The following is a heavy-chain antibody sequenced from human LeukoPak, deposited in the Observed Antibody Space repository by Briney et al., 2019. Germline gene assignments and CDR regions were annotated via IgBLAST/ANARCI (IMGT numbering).Heavy chain of an antibody. CDR2: IYYSGST. Sequence: SETLSLTCTVSGGSISTSNYYWGWIRQPPGKGLEWIGSIYYSGSTYYNPSLKSRVSISVHTSKNQFSLKLRSVTAADTAVYYCARPVPSRLGWFDPWGQGTLVTVSS. CDR3: ARPVPSRLGWFDP. CDR1: GGSISTSNYY. D-gene: IGHD1-1*01. J-gene: IGHJ5*02. V-gene: IGHV4-39*01.